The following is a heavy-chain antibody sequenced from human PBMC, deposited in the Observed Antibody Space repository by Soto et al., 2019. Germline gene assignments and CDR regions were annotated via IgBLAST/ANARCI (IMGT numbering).Heavy chain of an antibody. D-gene: IGHD3-22*01. Sequence: GESLRISCKGSGYSFAGYWITWVRQKPGKDLEWMGRIDPSDSQTYYSPSFRGHVTISVTKSITTVFLQWSSLRASDTAMYYCARQIYDSDTGPNFQYYFDSWGQGTPFTFSA. CDR1: GYSFAGYW. V-gene: IGHV5-10-1*01. CDR2: IDPSDSQT. J-gene: IGHJ4*02. CDR3: ARQIYDSDTGPNFQYYFDS.